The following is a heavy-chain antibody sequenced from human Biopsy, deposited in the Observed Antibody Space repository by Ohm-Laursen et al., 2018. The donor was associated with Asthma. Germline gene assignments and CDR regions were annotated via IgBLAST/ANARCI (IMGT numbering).Heavy chain of an antibody. D-gene: IGHD3-10*01. CDR2: FYLTGSD. J-gene: IGHJ6*02. CDR3: ARGPNYHGSGRAPIGMDV. CDR1: GGSVSTGSYY. Sequence: TLSLTCTVSGGSVSTGSYYWSWIRQPPGKGLEWLGHFYLTGSDNYNPSLKSRVTISVDTSKNQFSLRLNSVTAADTAVYYCARGPNYHGSGRAPIGMDVWGQGTTVTVSS. V-gene: IGHV4-61*01.